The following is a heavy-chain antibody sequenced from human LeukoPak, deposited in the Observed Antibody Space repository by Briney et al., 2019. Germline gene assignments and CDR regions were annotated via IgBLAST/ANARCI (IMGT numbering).Heavy chain of an antibody. V-gene: IGHV4-39*07. D-gene: IGHD3-3*02. Sequence: SETLSLTCTVSGGSISSSSYYWGWIRQPPGKGLEGIGSIYYSGSTYYNPSLKSRVTISVDTSKNQFSLKLSSVTAADTAVYYCARAFYPGYYSYMAVWGKGTTVTVSS. CDR1: GGSISSSSYY. CDR2: IYYSGST. J-gene: IGHJ6*03. CDR3: ARAFYPGYYSYMAV.